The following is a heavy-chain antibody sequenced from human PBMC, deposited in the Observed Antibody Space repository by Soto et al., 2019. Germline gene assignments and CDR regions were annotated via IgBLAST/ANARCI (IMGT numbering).Heavy chain of an antibody. CDR1: GGTFSSYA. V-gene: IGHV1-69*13. Sequence: GASVKVSCKASGGTFSSYAISWVRQAPGQGLEWMGGIIPIFGTANYAQKFQGRVTITADESTSTAYMELSSLRSEDTAVYYCARGDSHFSGGSCYLPYGMDVWGQGSTVTVSS. J-gene: IGHJ6*02. CDR3: ARGDSHFSGGSCYLPYGMDV. D-gene: IGHD2-15*01. CDR2: IIPIFGTA.